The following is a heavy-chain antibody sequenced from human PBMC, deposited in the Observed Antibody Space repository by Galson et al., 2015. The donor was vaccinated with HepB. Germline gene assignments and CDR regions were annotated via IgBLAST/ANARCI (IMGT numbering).Heavy chain of an antibody. Sequence: SLRLSCAASGFTFSSYWMSWVRQAPGKGLEWVANIKQDGSEKYYVDSVKGRFTISRDNAKNSLYLQMNSLRAEDTAVYYCAFFYDFWRGPMGYFDYWGQGTLVTVSS. V-gene: IGHV3-7*01. CDR3: AFFYDFWRGPMGYFDY. CDR2: IKQDGSEK. D-gene: IGHD3-3*01. CDR1: GFTFSSYW. J-gene: IGHJ4*02.